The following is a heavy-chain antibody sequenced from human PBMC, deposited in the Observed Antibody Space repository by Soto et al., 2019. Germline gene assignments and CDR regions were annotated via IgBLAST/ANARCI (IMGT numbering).Heavy chain of an antibody. CDR2: ISYDGSNK. D-gene: IGHD3-22*01. J-gene: IGHJ4*02. Sequence: GGSLRLSCAASGFTFSSYAMHWVRQAPGKGLEWVAVISYDGSNKYYADSVKGRFTISRDNSKNTLYLQMNGLRAEDTAVYYCARVSITMIVVVSHFDYWGQGTLVTVSS. V-gene: IGHV3-30-3*01. CDR3: ARVSITMIVVVSHFDY. CDR1: GFTFSSYA.